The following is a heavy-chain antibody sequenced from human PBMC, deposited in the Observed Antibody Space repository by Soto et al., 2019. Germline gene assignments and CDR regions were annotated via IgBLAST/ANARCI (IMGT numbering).Heavy chain of an antibody. Sequence: QVQLVQSGAEVKKPGASVKVSCKASGYTFTSYAMHWVRQAPGQRLEWMGWINAGNGNTKYSQKFQGRVTITRDTSASTAYMELSSLRSEDTAVYYCARDSVAFGDWYFDLWGRGTLSLSPQ. CDR3: ARDSVAFGDWYFDL. CDR2: INAGNGNT. V-gene: IGHV1-3*01. D-gene: IGHD3-10*01. J-gene: IGHJ2*01. CDR1: GYTFTSYA.